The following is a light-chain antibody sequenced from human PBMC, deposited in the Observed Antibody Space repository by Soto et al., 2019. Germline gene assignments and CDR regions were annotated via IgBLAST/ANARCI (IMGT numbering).Light chain of an antibody. J-gene: IGKJ1*01. CDR1: QSISSW. Sequence: DIQMTQSPSTLSASAGARVTITCRASQSISSWLAWYQQKPGKAPKLLIYKASSLETGAPSRFSGSGSGTECTLSISSLQPDDFATYYCQQYNSYWTFGQGTKV. CDR3: QQYNSYWT. CDR2: KAS. V-gene: IGKV1-5*03.